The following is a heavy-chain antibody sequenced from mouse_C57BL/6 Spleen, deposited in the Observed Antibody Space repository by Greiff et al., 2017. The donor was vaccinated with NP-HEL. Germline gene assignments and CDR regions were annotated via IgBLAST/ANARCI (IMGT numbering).Heavy chain of an antibody. V-gene: IGHV5-4*01. Sequence: EVQGVESGGGLVKPGGSLKLSCAASGFTFSSYAMSWVRQTPEKRLEWVATISDGGSYTYYPDNVKGRFTISRDNAKNNLYLQMSHLKSEDTAMYYCAREWGDYDGGAFDYWGQGTTLTVSS. CDR2: ISDGGSYT. CDR3: AREWGDYDGGAFDY. J-gene: IGHJ2*01. CDR1: GFTFSSYA. D-gene: IGHD2-4*01.